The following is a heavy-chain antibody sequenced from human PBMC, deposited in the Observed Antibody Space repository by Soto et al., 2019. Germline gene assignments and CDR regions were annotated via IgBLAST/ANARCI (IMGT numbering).Heavy chain of an antibody. Sequence: SETLSLTCTVSGGSISGRCWSWVRQSPGKGLEWIGYFCYTGSTNYNPSLKSRVTISVDRPKTQCSLKLTSVTAADTAVYYCAKSHYDSSGYYIIDHWGQGTLVTVSS. CDR2: FCYTGST. J-gene: IGHJ5*02. CDR3: AKSHYDSSGYYIIDH. D-gene: IGHD3-22*01. V-gene: IGHV4-59*01. CDR1: GGSISGRC.